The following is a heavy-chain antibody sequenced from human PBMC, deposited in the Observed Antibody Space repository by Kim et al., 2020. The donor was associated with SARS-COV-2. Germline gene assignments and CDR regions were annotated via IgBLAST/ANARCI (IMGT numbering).Heavy chain of an antibody. Sequence: GGSLRLSCAASGFTFSSYAMSWVRQAPGKGPEWVSLVSGSGGSTSHADSVKGRFAISRDNSKKTLYLQLNSLSAEDTALYYCAKGGSNNWSSFDYWGQGTLVTVSS. V-gene: IGHV3-23*01. D-gene: IGHD1-1*01. CDR2: VSGSGGST. CDR1: GFTFSSYA. J-gene: IGHJ4*02. CDR3: AKGGSNNWSSFDY.